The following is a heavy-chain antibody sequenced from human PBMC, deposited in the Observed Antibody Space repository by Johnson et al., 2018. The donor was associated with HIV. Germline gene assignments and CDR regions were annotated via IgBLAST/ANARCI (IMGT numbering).Heavy chain of an antibody. D-gene: IGHD3-22*01. V-gene: IGHV3-30*02. Sequence: QVQLVESGGGVVQPGRSLRLSCAASGFTFSSYGMHWVRQAPGKGLEWVAFIRYDGSNKYYADSVKGRFTISRDNSKNTLYLQMNSLRAEDTAVYYCAKDPGITMIAHAFDIWGQGTMVTVSS. CDR1: GFTFSSYG. CDR2: IRYDGSNK. J-gene: IGHJ3*02. CDR3: AKDPGITMIAHAFDI.